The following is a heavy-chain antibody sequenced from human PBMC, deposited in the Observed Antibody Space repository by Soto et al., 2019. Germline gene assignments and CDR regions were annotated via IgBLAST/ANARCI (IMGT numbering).Heavy chain of an antibody. CDR1: GFTFSNYA. CDR3: ASRSSGWYFDY. Sequence: EVQLLESGGGLVQPGGSLRLSCAASGFTFSNYAMNWVRQAPGKGLEWVSVISGSGGSTYYADSVKGRFTISRDNSKYTLYLQMNSLRAAATAVYYCASRSSGWYFDYWGQGTLVTVS. D-gene: IGHD6-19*01. CDR2: ISGSGGST. J-gene: IGHJ4*02. V-gene: IGHV3-23*01.